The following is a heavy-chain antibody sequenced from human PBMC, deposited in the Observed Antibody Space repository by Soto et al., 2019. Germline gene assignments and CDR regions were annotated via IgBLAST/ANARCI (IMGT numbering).Heavy chain of an antibody. CDR3: AHSGNSYGPYYFDS. Sequence: QITLKESGPTLVKPTQTLTLTCTFSGFSLSTTGVGVGWIRQPPGKALEWLALIYWDDDKRYSPSLKSRLTTXQXTXXNQVVLTMTNMDPVDTATFYCAHSGNSYGPYYFDSWGRGTLVTVSS. J-gene: IGHJ4*02. CDR1: GFSLSTTGVG. V-gene: IGHV2-5*02. CDR2: IYWDDDK. D-gene: IGHD5-18*01.